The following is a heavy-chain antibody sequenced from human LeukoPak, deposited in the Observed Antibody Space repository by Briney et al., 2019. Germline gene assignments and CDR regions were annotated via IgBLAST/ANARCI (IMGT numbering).Heavy chain of an antibody. CDR2: TFYRSRWSS. V-gene: IGHV6-1*01. J-gene: IGHJ4*02. CDR1: GDTVSSNSAA. D-gene: IGHD3-22*01. CDR3: ARGHSGYLDY. Sequence: SQTLSLTCAISGDTVSSNSAAWNCIRVSPSRGLEWLGRTFYRSRWSSGYAASVRGRITIKADTSKNQFSLQLNSVTPDDTAVYFCARGHSGYLDYWGQGSLVTVSS.